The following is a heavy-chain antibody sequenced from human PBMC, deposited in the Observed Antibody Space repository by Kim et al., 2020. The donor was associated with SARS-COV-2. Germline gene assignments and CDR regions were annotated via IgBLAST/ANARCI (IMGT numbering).Heavy chain of an antibody. D-gene: IGHD6-13*01. CDR3: ATFSSSWSFDY. CDR2: INSDGSST. CDR1: GFTFSSYW. V-gene: IGHV3-74*01. J-gene: IGHJ4*02. Sequence: GGSLRLSCAASGFTFSSYWMHWVRQAPGKGLVWVSRINSDGSSTSYADSVKGRFTISRDNAKNTLYLQMNSLRAEDTAVYYCATFSSSWSFDYWGQGTLVTVSS.